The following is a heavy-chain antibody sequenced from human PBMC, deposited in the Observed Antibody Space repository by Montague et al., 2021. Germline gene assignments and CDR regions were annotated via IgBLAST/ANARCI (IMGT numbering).Heavy chain of an antibody. J-gene: IGHJ4*02. Sequence: SETLSLTCIVSNGSISSYSWAWIRQAPGKALEWIGHIYDSGDTYYNPSLHSRLTFSLDTSRNQFFLRLTSVTAADTAAYYCARSGRPMGLYHFDYWGQGTLVTVSS. CDR1: NGSISSYS. CDR2: IYDSGDT. CDR3: ARSGRPMGLYHFDY. D-gene: IGHD3-3*01. V-gene: IGHV4-59*03.